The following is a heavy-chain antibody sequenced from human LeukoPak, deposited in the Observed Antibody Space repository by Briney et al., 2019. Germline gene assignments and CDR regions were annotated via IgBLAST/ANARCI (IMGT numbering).Heavy chain of an antibody. J-gene: IGHJ4*02. CDR2: ITGSGGDT. CDR3: AKDKEAVVVVPAIHDY. Sequence: PGGSLRLSCEASRFSFSSYAMSWVRQAPGKGLEWVSAITGSGGDTYYADSVKGRFTISRDNSKNTLYLEMNSLRAEDTDVYYCAKDKEAVVVVPAIHDYWGQGTLVTVSS. D-gene: IGHD2-21*02. V-gene: IGHV3-23*01. CDR1: RFSFSSYA.